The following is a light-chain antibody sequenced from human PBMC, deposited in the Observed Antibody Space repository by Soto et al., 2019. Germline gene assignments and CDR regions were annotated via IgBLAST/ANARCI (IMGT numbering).Light chain of an antibody. V-gene: IGLV2-11*01. CDR1: SSDVGAYNW. Sequence: QSALTQPRSVSGSPGQSVTISCAGTSSDVGAYNWVSWYQQHPGKVPKLIIYDVTRRPSGVPDRFSGSKSGNTASLTISGLEADDAADYYWCSDAGSYTLVFGGGTKLTVL. J-gene: IGLJ3*02. CDR3: CSDAGSYTLV. CDR2: DVT.